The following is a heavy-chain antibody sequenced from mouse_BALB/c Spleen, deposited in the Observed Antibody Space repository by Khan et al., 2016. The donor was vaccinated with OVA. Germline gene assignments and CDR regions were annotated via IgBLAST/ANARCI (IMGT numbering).Heavy chain of an antibody. CDR1: GYNFTTYW. J-gene: IGHJ3*01. D-gene: IGHD1-3*01. Sequence: QVHVKQSGAELAKPGASVKMSCKASGYNFTTYWMHWVKQRPGQGLERIGYIDPSTGYTEYNQKVKDKATLTTDKSSSTAYMQLSSLTSEDSAVDCCARRGLNGILAYWGQGTLVTVSA. V-gene: IGHV1-7*01. CDR2: IDPSTGYT. CDR3: ARRGLNGILAY.